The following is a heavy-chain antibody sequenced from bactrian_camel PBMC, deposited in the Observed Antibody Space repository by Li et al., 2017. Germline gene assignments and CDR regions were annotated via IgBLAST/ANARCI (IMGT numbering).Heavy chain of an antibody. CDR3: ALVSRGGCGMDSNYEYNY. D-gene: IGHD1*01. J-gene: IGHJ4*01. CDR1: EESYC. V-gene: IGHV3S53*01. Sequence: HVQLVESGGGSVQAGGSLTLSCVASEESYCMAWFRQAPGKEREGVAGIDSDGMTRYADSVKGRFTISIDDAKNTVYLQMNSVTPEDTAMYYCALVSRGGCGMDSNYEYNYWGQGTQVTVS. CDR2: IDSDGMT.